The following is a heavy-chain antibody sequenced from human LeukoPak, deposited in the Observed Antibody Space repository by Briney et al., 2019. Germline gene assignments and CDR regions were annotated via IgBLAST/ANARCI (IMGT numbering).Heavy chain of an antibody. CDR2: IWYDGSNK. Sequence: TGGSLRLSCAASGFTFSSYGMHWVRQAPGKGLEWVAVIWYDGSNKYYADSVKGRFTISRDNSKNTLYLQMNSLRAEDTAVYYCAKDQRYSGYDAGDYWGQGTLVTVSS. V-gene: IGHV3-33*06. D-gene: IGHD5-12*01. CDR3: AKDQRYSGYDAGDY. J-gene: IGHJ4*02. CDR1: GFTFSSYG.